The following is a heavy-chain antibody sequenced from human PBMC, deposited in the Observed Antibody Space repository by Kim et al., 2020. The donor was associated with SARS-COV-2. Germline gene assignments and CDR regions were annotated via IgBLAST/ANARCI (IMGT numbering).Heavy chain of an antibody. D-gene: IGHD3-10*01. CDR2: DGGGT. V-gene: IGHV3-74*01. Sequence: DGGGTLYGDSVKGRFTVSRDNAKNTLYLQLNSLRDDDTAVYYCVQGTFFSCWGQGTLVTVSS. J-gene: IGHJ4*02. CDR3: VQGTFFSC.